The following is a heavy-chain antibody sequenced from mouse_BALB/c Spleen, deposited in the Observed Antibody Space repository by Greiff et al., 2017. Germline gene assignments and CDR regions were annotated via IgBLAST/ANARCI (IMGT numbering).Heavy chain of an antibody. D-gene: IGHD2-1*01. CDR2: ISYSGST. CDR3: ARSIYYGNSYAMDY. V-gene: IGHV3-8*02. CDR1: GDSITSGY. Sequence: EVKVEESGPGLVKPSQTLSLTCSVTGDSITSGYWNWIRKFPGNKLEYMGYISYSGSTYYNPSLKSRISITRDTSKNQYYLQLNSVTTEDTATYYCARSIYYGNSYAMDYWGQGTSVTVSS. J-gene: IGHJ4*01.